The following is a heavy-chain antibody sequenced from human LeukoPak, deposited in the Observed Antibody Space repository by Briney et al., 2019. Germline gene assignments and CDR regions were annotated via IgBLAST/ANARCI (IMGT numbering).Heavy chain of an antibody. J-gene: IGHJ5*02. V-gene: IGHV4-39*01. CDR1: GDSLSSISYY. CDR3: ARHYYGSGINWFDP. CDR2: IYNSGST. Sequence: PSETRSLTCTVSGDSLSSISYYWGWIRQPPGKGLEGIGSIYNSGSTYYNPYLKSRVTISVDTSKNQFSLNLYSVTAADTAVYYCARHYYGSGINWFDPWGQGTLVTVSS. D-gene: IGHD3-10*01.